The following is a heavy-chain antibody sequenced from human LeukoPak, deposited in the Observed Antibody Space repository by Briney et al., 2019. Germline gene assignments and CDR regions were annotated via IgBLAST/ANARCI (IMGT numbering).Heavy chain of an antibody. J-gene: IGHJ4*02. CDR2: IISSSSYI. CDR1: GFTFSSYS. CDR3: ARDRFGGSSDFDY. V-gene: IGHV3-21*01. D-gene: IGHD6-6*01. Sequence: PGGSLRLSCAASGFTFSSYSMNWVRQAPGKGLEWVSSIISSSSYIYYADSVKGRFTISRDNAKNSLYLQMNSLRAEDTAVYYCARDRFGGSSDFDYWGQGALVTVSS.